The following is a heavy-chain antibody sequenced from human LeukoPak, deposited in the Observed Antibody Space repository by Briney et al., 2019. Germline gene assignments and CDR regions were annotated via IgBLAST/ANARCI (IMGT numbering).Heavy chain of an antibody. CDR2: INPNGGGT. Sequence: ASVKVSCKASGYTFTGYYMHWVRQAPGQGLEWMGWINPNGGGTNYAQKFQCRVTMTRDTSISAAYMELSRLRSDDTAVYYCAPSQSGSYSFDYWGQGTLVTVSS. CDR1: GYTFTGYY. V-gene: IGHV1-2*02. D-gene: IGHD2-15*01. CDR3: APSQSGSYSFDY. J-gene: IGHJ4*02.